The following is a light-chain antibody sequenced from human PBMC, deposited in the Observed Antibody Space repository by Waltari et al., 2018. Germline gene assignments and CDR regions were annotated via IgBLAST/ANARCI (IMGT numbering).Light chain of an antibody. CDR2: DVN. Sequence: QSLLTQPPSVSAAPGQKVTISCAGGNFNVGNNYVSWYQVFPGTAPRLLIYDVNKGPSGVPDRFSGSKSGTSATLEITGLQTGDEALYYCGSWDTSLNLGAFGGGTQLTVL. V-gene: IGLV1-51*01. CDR1: NFNVGNNY. CDR3: GSWDTSLNLGA. J-gene: IGLJ2*01.